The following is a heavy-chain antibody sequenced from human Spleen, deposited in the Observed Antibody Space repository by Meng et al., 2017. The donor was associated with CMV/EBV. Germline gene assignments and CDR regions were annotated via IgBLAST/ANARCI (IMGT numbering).Heavy chain of an antibody. CDR2: ISAYNGNT. CDR3: ARELYYYDSSGVDY. D-gene: IGHD3-22*01. CDR1: GYTFTSYG. Sequence: QVQLVQSGFELKKPGASGKVSCKASGYTFTSYGISWVRQAPGQGLEWMGWISAYNGNTNYAQKLQGRVTMTTDTSTSTAYMELRSLRSDDTAVYYCARELYYYDSSGVDYWGQGTLVTVSS. J-gene: IGHJ4*02. V-gene: IGHV1-18*01.